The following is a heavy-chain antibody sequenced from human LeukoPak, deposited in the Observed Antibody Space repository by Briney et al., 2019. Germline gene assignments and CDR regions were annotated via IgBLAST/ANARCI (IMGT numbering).Heavy chain of an antibody. CDR3: ARGRRGYCSGGSCHNWFDP. V-gene: IGHV1-8*03. Sequence: ASVKVSCKASGYTFTSYDINWVRQATGQGLEWMGWMNPKSGNTGYAQKFQGRVTITRNTSISTAYMELSSLRSEDTAVYYCARGRRGYCSGGSCHNWFDPWGQGTLVTVSS. D-gene: IGHD2-15*01. CDR2: MNPKSGNT. CDR1: GYTFTSYD. J-gene: IGHJ5*02.